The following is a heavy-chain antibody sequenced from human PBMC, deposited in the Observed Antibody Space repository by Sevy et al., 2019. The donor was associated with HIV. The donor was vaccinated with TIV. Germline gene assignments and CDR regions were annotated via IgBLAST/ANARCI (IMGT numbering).Heavy chain of an antibody. CDR2: ISWNSGSI. V-gene: IGHV3-9*01. CDR3: AKERGGSSTTGAYYYYYYGMDV. CDR1: GFTFDDYA. Sequence: GGSLRLSCAASGFTFDDYAMHWVRQAPGKGLEWVSGISWNSGSIGYADSVKGRFTISRDNAKNSLYLQMNSLRVEDTALYYCAKERGGSSTTGAYYYYYYGMDVWGQGTTVTVSS. J-gene: IGHJ6*02. D-gene: IGHD2-2*01.